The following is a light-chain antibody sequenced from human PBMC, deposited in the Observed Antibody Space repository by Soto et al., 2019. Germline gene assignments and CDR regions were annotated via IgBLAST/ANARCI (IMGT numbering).Light chain of an antibody. CDR1: QSVSSY. Sequence: EIVLTQSPATLSLSPGERATLSCRASQSVSSYLAWYQQKPGQAPRLLIYDASNRATGIPARFSGSGSGTELTLTISSLEPEDFSVYYCQQYNSLPLTFGGGTKVEIK. CDR2: DAS. V-gene: IGKV3-11*01. J-gene: IGKJ4*01. CDR3: QQYNSLPLT.